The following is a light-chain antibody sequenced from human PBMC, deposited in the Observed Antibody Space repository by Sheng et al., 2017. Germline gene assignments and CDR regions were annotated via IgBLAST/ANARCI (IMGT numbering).Light chain of an antibody. CDR1: QSVSSN. J-gene: IGKJ1*01. CDR3: QQYGDSPRT. V-gene: IGKV3-20*01. Sequence: EIVMTQSPAILSMSPGERATLSCRASQSVSSNLAWYHQRPGQAPTLLIYGAFNRAAGISDRFSGGGSGTDFTLTISRLEPEDFAVYYCQQYGDSPRTFGQGTKVEI. CDR2: GAF.